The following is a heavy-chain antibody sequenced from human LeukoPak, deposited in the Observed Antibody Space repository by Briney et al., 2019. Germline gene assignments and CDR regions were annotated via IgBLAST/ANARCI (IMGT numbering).Heavy chain of an antibody. D-gene: IGHD3-3*01. Sequence: SETLSLTCAVYGGSFSGYYWSWIRQPPGKGLEWIGEINHSGSTNYNPSLKSRVTISVDTSKNQFSLKLSPVTAADTAVYYCARGFWSGYQFDYWGQGTLVTVSS. V-gene: IGHV4-34*01. J-gene: IGHJ4*02. CDR1: GGSFSGYY. CDR2: INHSGST. CDR3: ARGFWSGYQFDY.